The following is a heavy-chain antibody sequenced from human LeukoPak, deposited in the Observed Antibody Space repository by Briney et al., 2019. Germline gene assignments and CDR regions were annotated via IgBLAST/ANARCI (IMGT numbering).Heavy chain of an antibody. J-gene: IGHJ4*02. CDR2: INPNSGGT. Sequence: ASVKVACKASGYTFTGYYVHRVRQAPGQGLEWMGRINPNSGGTNYAQKFRGRVTMTRDTSISTAYMELSRLRSDDTAVYYCARLWGRAVFDYWGQGTLVTVSS. CDR1: GYTFTGYY. D-gene: IGHD3-16*01. CDR3: ARLWGRAVFDY. V-gene: IGHV1-2*06.